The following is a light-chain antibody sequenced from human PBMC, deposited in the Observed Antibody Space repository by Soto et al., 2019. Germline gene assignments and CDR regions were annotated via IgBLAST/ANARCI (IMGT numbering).Light chain of an antibody. CDR3: QQYNNWPPVT. Sequence: EIVMMQSPATLSVSPGERVTLSCRASQSVSSNLAWYQQKSGQAPRRLIYGASTSATGIPARFSGSGSGTEFTLTISSLQAEDFEIYYCQQYNNWPPVTFGQGTRLEIK. V-gene: IGKV3-15*01. J-gene: IGKJ5*01. CDR2: GAS. CDR1: QSVSSN.